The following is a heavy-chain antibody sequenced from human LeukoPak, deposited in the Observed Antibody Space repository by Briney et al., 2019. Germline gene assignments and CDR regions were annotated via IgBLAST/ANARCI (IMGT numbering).Heavy chain of an antibody. CDR1: GFAFSSYW. D-gene: IGHD2-15*01. Sequence: PGGSLRLSCGASGFAFSSYWMTWLRQAPGKGLEFVANIEPAGSATYYADSVKGRFTISRDNTKNLLYLQMNSLTAEDSAVYHCGRFGYVSAVDTSGQGALVTVSS. CDR2: IEPAGSAT. J-gene: IGHJ5*02. CDR3: GRFGYVSAVDT. V-gene: IGHV3-7*01.